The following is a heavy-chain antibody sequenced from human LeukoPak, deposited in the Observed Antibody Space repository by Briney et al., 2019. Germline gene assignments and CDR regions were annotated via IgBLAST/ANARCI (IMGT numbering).Heavy chain of an antibody. CDR3: ARIPVPTVTTIYYYMDV. CDR2: IYYSGST. V-gene: IGHV4-59*01. CDR1: GGPIRSYY. J-gene: IGHJ6*03. Sequence: SETLSLTCTVSGGPIRSYYWSWIRQSPGKGLEWIGYIYYSGSTNYNPSLKSRVTISVDTSKNQFPLKLNSVTAADTAVYYCARIPVPTVTTIYYYMDVWGKGTTVTVSS. D-gene: IGHD4-11*01.